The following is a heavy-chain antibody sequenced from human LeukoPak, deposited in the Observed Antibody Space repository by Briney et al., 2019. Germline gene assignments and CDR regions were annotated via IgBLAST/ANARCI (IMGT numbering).Heavy chain of an antibody. J-gene: IGHJ4*02. D-gene: IGHD6-13*01. CDR1: GYTFTGYY. CDR3: ARDDSYSSSLGY. Sequence: GASVKVSCKASGYTFTGYYMHWARQAPGQGLEWMGWINPNSGGTNYAQKFQGRVTMTRDTSISTAYMELSRLRSDDTAVYYCARDDSYSSSLGYWGQGTLVTVSS. CDR2: INPNSGGT. V-gene: IGHV1-2*02.